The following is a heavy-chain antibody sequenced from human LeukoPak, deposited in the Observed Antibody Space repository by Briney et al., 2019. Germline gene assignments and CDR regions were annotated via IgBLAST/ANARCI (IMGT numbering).Heavy chain of an antibody. J-gene: IGHJ3*02. Sequence: ASVKVSCKSFGYTFTSNYMHWVRQAPGQGPEWMGVISPSGASTTYAQTFQGRVTLTRDMSTSTDYLELSSLRSEDTAVYYCARRSPYYYDRGGIHAFDIWGQGTMVTVSS. CDR1: GYTFTSNY. CDR2: ISPSGAST. V-gene: IGHV1-46*01. CDR3: ARRSPYYYDRGGIHAFDI. D-gene: IGHD3-22*01.